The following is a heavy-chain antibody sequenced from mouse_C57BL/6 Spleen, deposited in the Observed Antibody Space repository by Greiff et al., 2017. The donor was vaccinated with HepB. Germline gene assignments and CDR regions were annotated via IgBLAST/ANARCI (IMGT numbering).Heavy chain of an antibody. CDR3: TREEGFITTVVATEYYAMDY. CDR1: GFNIKNTY. CDR2: IDPANGNT. J-gene: IGHJ4*01. Sequence: VQLQQSVAELARPGASVKLSCTASGFNIKNTYMHWVKQRPEQGLEWIGRIDPANGNTKYAPKFQGKATITADTSSNTAYLQLSSLTSEDTAIYYCTREEGFITTVVATEYYAMDYWGQGTSVTVSS. V-gene: IGHV14-3*01. D-gene: IGHD1-1*01.